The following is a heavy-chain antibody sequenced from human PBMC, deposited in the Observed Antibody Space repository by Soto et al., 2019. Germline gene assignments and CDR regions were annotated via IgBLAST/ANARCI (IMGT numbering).Heavy chain of an antibody. V-gene: IGHV4-4*02. Sequence: KPSETLSLTCAVAGGSISSSNWWSWVRQPPGKGLEWIGEIYHSGSTNYNPSLKSRVSISVDKSKNQFSLKLSSVTAADTAVYYCARVIATAINWFDPWGQGTLVTVSS. CDR3: ARVIATAINWFDP. J-gene: IGHJ5*02. CDR1: GGSISSSNW. CDR2: IYHSGST. D-gene: IGHD6-13*01.